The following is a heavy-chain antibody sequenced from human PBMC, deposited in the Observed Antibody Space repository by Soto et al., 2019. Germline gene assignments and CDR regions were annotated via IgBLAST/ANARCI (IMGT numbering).Heavy chain of an antibody. J-gene: IGHJ4*02. V-gene: IGHV4-30-4*01. CDR2: IYYSGST. CDR1: GGSISSGDYY. Sequence: SETLSLTCTVSGGSISSGDYYWSWLRQPPGKGLEWIGYIYYSGSTYYNPSLKSRVTISVDTSKNQFSLKLSSVTAADTAVYYCARARSPYYYDSSGYLYYFDYWGQGTLVTVSS. D-gene: IGHD3-22*01. CDR3: ARARSPYYYDSSGYLYYFDY.